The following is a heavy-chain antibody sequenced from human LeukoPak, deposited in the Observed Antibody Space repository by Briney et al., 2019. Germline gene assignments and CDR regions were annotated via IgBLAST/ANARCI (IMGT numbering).Heavy chain of an antibody. J-gene: IGHJ4*02. CDR1: GYTFTINY. Sequence: ASVKVSCKASGYTFTINYIHWVRQAPGQGREWMGMIYPRDGSTSYAQKFQGRVTVTRDTSTSTVHMELSGLRSEDTAVYYCARDQEGFDYWGQGTLVTVSS. CDR3: ARDQEGFDY. CDR2: IYPRDGST. V-gene: IGHV1-46*01.